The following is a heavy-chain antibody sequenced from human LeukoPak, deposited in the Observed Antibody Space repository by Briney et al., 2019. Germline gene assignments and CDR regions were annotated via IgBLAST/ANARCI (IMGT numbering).Heavy chain of an antibody. Sequence: PGGSLRLSCAASGFTFSDAWLHWVRQTPGKGLEWVGRIKSTAAGGASDYAAPVEGRFITSRADSKCTLYLQMHALKNKDRDLYHCMLRINLYAYRDVWGEGTSFTVSS. CDR3: MLRINLYAYRDV. CDR1: GFTFSDAW. V-gene: IGHV3-15*07. D-gene: IGHD2-15*01. J-gene: IGHJ6*03. CDR2: IKSTAAGGAS.